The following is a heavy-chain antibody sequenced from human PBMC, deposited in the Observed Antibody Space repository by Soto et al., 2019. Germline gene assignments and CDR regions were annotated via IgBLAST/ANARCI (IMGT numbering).Heavy chain of an antibody. CDR2: ISSSSSYI. J-gene: IGHJ5*02. D-gene: IGHD3-3*01. CDR3: AGGVALQNGFDP. Sequence: TGGSLRLSCAASGFTCSSFSMNWVLQAPGKGLEWVSSISSSSSYIYYADSVKGRFTISRDNAKNSLYLQMNSLRAEDTAVYYCAGGVALQNGFDPWAQGPLVTLPS. CDR1: GFTCSSFS. V-gene: IGHV3-21*01.